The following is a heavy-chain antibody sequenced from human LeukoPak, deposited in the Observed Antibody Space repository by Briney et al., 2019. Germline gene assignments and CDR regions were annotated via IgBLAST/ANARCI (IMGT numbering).Heavy chain of an antibody. CDR2: IYTSGST. CDR3: AGGRRDDDY. D-gene: IGHD5-24*01. V-gene: IGHV4-61*02. CDR1: GGSISSGSYY. J-gene: IGHJ4*02. Sequence: PSETLSLTCTVSGGSISSGSYYWSWIRQPAGKGLEWIGRIYTSGSTNYNPSLKSRVTISVDTSKNQFSLKLSSVTAADTAVYYCAGGRRDDDYWGQGTLVTVSS.